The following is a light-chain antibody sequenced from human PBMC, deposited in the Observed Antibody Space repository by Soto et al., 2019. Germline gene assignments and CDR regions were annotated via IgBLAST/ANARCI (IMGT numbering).Light chain of an antibody. CDR3: QHYNSYSEA. CDR2: DAS. Sequence: DIQRTQSPSILSASVGDRVTITSLASQSISSWLAWYQQKPGKAPKLLIFDASSLESGVPSRFSGSGSGTEFTLTISSLQPDDFATYYCQHYNSYSEAFGQGSKV. CDR1: QSISSW. V-gene: IGKV1-5*01. J-gene: IGKJ1*01.